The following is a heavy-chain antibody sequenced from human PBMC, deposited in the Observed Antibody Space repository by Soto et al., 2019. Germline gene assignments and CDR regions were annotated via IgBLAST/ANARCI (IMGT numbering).Heavy chain of an antibody. Sequence: GGSLRLSCAASGFTFSSYSMNWVRQAPGKGLEWVSSISSSSSYIYYADSVKGRFTISRDNAKNSLYLQMNSLRAEDTAVYYCARLWFGEYSTDYWGQGTLVTVSS. V-gene: IGHV3-21*01. CDR1: GFTFSSYS. J-gene: IGHJ4*02. CDR2: ISSSSSYI. D-gene: IGHD3-10*01. CDR3: ARLWFGEYSTDY.